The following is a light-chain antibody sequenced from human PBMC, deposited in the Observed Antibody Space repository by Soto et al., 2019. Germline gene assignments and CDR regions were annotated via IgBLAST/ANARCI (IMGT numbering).Light chain of an antibody. CDR3: QQLNTFPPFFT. J-gene: IGKJ3*01. Sequence: DIQLTQSPSFLSASVGDRVNITCRASQGIRSYLAWYQQRPGKAPELLIYGASTLRPGGASRFSGSGSGTEFTLTISRLQPEDFATYFCQQLNTFPPFFTFGPGTKVDIK. CDR2: GAS. V-gene: IGKV1-9*01. CDR1: QGIRSY.